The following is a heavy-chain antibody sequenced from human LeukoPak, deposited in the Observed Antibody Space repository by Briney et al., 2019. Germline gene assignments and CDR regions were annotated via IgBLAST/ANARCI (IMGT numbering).Heavy chain of an antibody. Sequence: ASVKVSCKASGYTFTSYYMHWVRQAPGQGLEWMGMINPSGGSTSYAQKFQGRVTMTRDMSTSTVYMELSSLRSEDTAVYYCARERASYYYDSSGYTFDPWGQGTLVTVSS. CDR3: ARERASYYYDSSGYTFDP. J-gene: IGHJ5*02. D-gene: IGHD3-22*01. CDR2: INPSGGST. CDR1: GYTFTSYY. V-gene: IGHV1-46*01.